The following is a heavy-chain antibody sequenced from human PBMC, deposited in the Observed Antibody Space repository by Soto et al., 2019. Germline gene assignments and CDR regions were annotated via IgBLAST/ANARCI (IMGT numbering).Heavy chain of an antibody. D-gene: IGHD6-19*01. CDR2: ISYDGSNK. CDR3: VSDKSPYSSGWHNRHFDY. Sequence: QVQLVESGGGVVQPGRSLRLSCAASGFTFSTYAMHWVRQAPGKGLEWVAVISYDGSNKYYADSVKGRFTISRDNSKNTLHLQMNSLRAEDTAVYYCVSDKSPYSSGWHNRHFDYWGQGTLVTVSS. CDR1: GFTFSTYA. J-gene: IGHJ4*02. V-gene: IGHV3-30-3*01.